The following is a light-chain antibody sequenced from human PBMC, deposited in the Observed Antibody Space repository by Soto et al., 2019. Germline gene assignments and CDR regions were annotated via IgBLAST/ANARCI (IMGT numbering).Light chain of an antibody. CDR1: QSVPKNY. CDR3: HQYASSPQT. Sequence: EIVLTQSPGTLSLSPGERATLSCRASQSVPKNYLAWYQQEPGQAPRLLIYGASIRATGIPDRFSGSGSGTDFTLTTSRLEPEDFAVYYCHQYASSPQTFGQGTKVEIK. CDR2: GAS. J-gene: IGKJ1*01. V-gene: IGKV3-20*01.